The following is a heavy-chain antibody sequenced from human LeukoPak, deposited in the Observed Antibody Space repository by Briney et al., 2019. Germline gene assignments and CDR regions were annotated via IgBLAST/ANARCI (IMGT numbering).Heavy chain of an antibody. Sequence: SETLSLTCAVYGGSFSGYYWSWIRQPPGKGLEWIGEINHSGSTNYNPPLKSRVTISVDTSKNQFSLKLSSVTAADTAVYYCARGLVEPDYTNFDYWGQGTLVTVSS. CDR2: INHSGST. D-gene: IGHD4-11*01. V-gene: IGHV4-34*01. CDR1: GGSFSGYY. J-gene: IGHJ4*02. CDR3: ARGLVEPDYTNFDY.